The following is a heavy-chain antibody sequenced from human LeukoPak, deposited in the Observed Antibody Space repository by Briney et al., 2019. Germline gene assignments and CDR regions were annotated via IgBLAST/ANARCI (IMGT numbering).Heavy chain of an antibody. V-gene: IGHV4-30-2*01. Sequence: MPSETLSLTCTVSGGSISSGGYYWSWIRQPPGKGLEWIGYIYHSGSTDYNPSLKSRVTISVDRSKNQFSLKLSSVTAADTAVYYCARVSSDYGYYYMDVWGKGTTVTVSS. CDR1: GGSISSGGYY. CDR2: IYHSGST. D-gene: IGHD3-16*02. J-gene: IGHJ6*03. CDR3: ARVSSDYGYYYMDV.